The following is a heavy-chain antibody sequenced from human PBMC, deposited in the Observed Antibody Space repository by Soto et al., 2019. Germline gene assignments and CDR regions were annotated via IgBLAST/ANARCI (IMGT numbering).Heavy chain of an antibody. CDR3: ARVTIAAAYDY. Sequence: SETLSLTCTVSGGSISGYYWTWVRQSPGKGLEWIGHIYYSGSTKYNPSLKSRLTMSVDKSKNQFSLRLSSVTAADTAVYYCARVTIAAAYDYWGQGTLVTVSS. D-gene: IGHD6-13*01. CDR2: IYYSGST. CDR1: GGSISGYY. J-gene: IGHJ4*02. V-gene: IGHV4-59*12.